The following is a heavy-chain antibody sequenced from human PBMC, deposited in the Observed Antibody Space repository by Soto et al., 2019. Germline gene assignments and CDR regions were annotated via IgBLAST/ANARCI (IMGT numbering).Heavy chain of an antibody. J-gene: IGHJ4*02. Sequence: ASVKVSCKASGYTFTSYYMHWVRQAPGQGLEWMGIINPSGGSTSYAQKFQGRVTMTRDTSTSTVYMELSSLRSEDTAVYYCAREECSGGSCPHYYFDYWGQGTLVTVSS. D-gene: IGHD2-15*01. CDR1: GYTFTSYY. V-gene: IGHV1-46*03. CDR2: INPSGGST. CDR3: AREECSGGSCPHYYFDY.